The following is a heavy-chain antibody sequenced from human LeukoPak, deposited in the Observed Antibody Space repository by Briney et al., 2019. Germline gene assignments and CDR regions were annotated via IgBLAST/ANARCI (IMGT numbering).Heavy chain of an antibody. Sequence: GGSLRLSCAASGFTVSSNYMSWVRQAPGKGLEWVSVIYRGDSTYYADSVKGRFTVSRDNSKNTLYVQMNSLRAEDTAVYYCGRGFSIVPAGIPDYWGLGTLVTVSS. D-gene: IGHD2-2*02. CDR1: GFTVSSNY. J-gene: IGHJ4*02. CDR3: GRGFSIVPAGIPDY. V-gene: IGHV3-53*01. CDR2: IYRGDST.